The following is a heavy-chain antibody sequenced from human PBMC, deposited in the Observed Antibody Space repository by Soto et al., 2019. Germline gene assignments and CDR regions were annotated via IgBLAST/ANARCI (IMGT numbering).Heavy chain of an antibody. J-gene: IGHJ6*02. V-gene: IGHV4-39*01. CDR2: IYYSWTT. Sequence: QLQLQESGPGLVKPSETLSLTCTVSGGSISSNSYYWAWIRQPPGKGLEWIGNIYYSWTTYYNPSLKSRVTISVDTSKNQFSLKLSSVTAADTAVYYCARHKGGYYSGVDVWGQGTTVTVSS. CDR3: ARHKGGYYSGVDV. CDR1: GGSISSNSYY. D-gene: IGHD3-16*01.